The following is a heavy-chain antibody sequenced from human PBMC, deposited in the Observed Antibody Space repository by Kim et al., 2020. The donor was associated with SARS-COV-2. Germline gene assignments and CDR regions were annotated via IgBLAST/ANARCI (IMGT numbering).Heavy chain of an antibody. Sequence: SVKVSCKASGFTFTSSAVQWVRQARGQRLEWIGWIVVGSGNTNYAQKFQERVTITRDMSTSTAYMELSSLRSEDTAVYYCAAPIVDTAMSRPAFDIWGQGTMVTVSS. V-gene: IGHV1-58*01. CDR1: GFTFTSSA. D-gene: IGHD5-18*01. J-gene: IGHJ3*02. CDR2: IVVGSGNT. CDR3: AAPIVDTAMSRPAFDI.